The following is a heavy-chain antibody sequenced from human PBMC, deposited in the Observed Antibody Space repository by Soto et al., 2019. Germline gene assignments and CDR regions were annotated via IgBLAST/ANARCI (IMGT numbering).Heavy chain of an antibody. Sequence: SGPTLVNPTQTLTLTCTFSGFSFTTAGVAVGWIRQTPGGALEWLTLIYYNDDRRFSPSLKTRLTITGDTSKNQVVLSLTNVDPGDTATYFCAHGGGGYEIIYFDFWGQGIPVTVAS. D-gene: IGHD5-12*01. J-gene: IGHJ4*02. CDR1: GFSFTTAGVA. V-gene: IGHV2-5*01. CDR2: IYYNDDR. CDR3: AHGGGGYEIIYFDF.